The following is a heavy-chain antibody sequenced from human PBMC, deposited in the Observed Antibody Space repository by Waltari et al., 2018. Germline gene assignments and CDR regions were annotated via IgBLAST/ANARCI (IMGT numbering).Heavy chain of an antibody. CDR2: ISYDGSNK. CDR1: GFTFSSYA. CDR3: ARDPGIVGATDAFDI. J-gene: IGHJ3*02. Sequence: QVQLVESGGGVVQPGRSLRLSCAASGFTFSSYAMHWVRQAPGKGLEWVAVISYDGSNKYYADSVKGRFTISRDNSKNTLYLQMNSLRAEDTAVYYCARDPGIVGATDAFDIWGQGTMVTVSS. V-gene: IGHV3-30*01. D-gene: IGHD1-26*01.